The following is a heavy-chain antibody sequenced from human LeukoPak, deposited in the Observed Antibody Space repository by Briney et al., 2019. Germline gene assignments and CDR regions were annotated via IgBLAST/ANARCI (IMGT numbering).Heavy chain of an antibody. J-gene: IGHJ4*02. Sequence: GGSLRLSCAASGFTFSDYEINWVRQAPGKGLEWVSCISTSGSTTYYADSVKGRFTISRDNAKNSLFLQMTTLTAEDTAVYYCARGALHVFDYWGQGTPVTVSS. CDR3: ARGALHVFDY. V-gene: IGHV3-48*03. D-gene: IGHD3-10*02. CDR2: ISTSGSTT. CDR1: GFTFSDYE.